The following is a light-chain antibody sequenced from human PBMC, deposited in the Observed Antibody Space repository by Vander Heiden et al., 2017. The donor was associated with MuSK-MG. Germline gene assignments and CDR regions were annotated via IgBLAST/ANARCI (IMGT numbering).Light chain of an antibody. CDR3: SSYAGSNMV. CDR1: SSDVGGYNY. V-gene: IGLV2-8*01. Sequence: QSALTQPPSASGSPGQSVTISCTGTSSDVGGYNYVSWYQQHPGKAPKLMMYEVSKRPSGVPDRFSGSKSGNTASLTVSGLQAKDEADYYCSSYAGSNMVFGGGTKLTVL. CDR2: EVS. J-gene: IGLJ2*01.